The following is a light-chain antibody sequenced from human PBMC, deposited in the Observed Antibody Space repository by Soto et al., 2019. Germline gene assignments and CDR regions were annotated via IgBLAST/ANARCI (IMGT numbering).Light chain of an antibody. V-gene: IGKV3D-20*01. J-gene: IGKJ2*01. CDR3: QQYGSSPYT. CDR1: QSVSRSY. Sequence: EIVLTQSPATLSLSPGERATLSCGASQSVSRSYLAWYQQKPGLAPRLLIYDASSRATGIPDRFSGSGPGTDFTLTISRLEPEDFAVYYCQQYGSSPYTFGQGTKLEIK. CDR2: DAS.